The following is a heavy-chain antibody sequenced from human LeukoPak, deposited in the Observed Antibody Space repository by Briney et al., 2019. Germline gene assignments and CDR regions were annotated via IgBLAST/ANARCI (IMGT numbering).Heavy chain of an antibody. Sequence: TGGSLRLSCAASGLTFSDFWMHWVRQPPGKGLVWVALVKGDGRTTIYADSVKGRFTISRDNAKNTLYLRMNSLRADDSGVYYCATGHSYGYDYWGQGVLVTVSS. J-gene: IGHJ4*02. CDR2: VKGDGRTT. V-gene: IGHV3-74*01. CDR1: GLTFSDFW. D-gene: IGHD5-18*01. CDR3: ATGHSYGYDY.